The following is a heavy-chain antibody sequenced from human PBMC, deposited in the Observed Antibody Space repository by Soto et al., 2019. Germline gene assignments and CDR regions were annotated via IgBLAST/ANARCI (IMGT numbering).Heavy chain of an antibody. CDR1: GGSFSGYY. CDR3: ARTDVLWLFDY. Sequence: SETLSLTCAVYGGSFSGYYWSWIRQPPGKGLEWIGEINHSGSTNYNPSLKSRVTISVDTSKNQFSLKLSSVTAADTAVYYCARTDVLWLFDYWGQGTLVTVSS. CDR2: INHSGST. D-gene: IGHD5-12*01. J-gene: IGHJ4*02. V-gene: IGHV4-34*01.